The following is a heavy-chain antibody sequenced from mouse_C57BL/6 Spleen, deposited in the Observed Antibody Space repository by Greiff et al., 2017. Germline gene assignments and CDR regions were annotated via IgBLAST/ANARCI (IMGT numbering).Heavy chain of an antibody. J-gene: IGHJ2*01. CDR2: IGPGSGST. D-gene: IGHD2-12*01. V-gene: IGHV1-77*01. CDR3: ARLLYSHLRGHYLDY. CDR1: GYTFTDYY. Sequence: VKLQDSGAELVKPGASVKISCKASGYTFTDYYINWVKQRPGQGLEWIGKIGPGSGSTYYNEKFKGKATLTADKSSSTAYMQLSSLTSEASAVYFCARLLYSHLRGHYLDYWGQGTTLTVSS.